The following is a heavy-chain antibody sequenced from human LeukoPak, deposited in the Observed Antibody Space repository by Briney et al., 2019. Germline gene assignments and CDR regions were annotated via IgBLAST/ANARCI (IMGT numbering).Heavy chain of an antibody. CDR1: GFTFSSYA. Sequence: GVSLRLSCAASGFTFSSYAMSWVRQGPGKGLEWVSTISGSGAGTYYADSVKGRFTISRDNPKNTLYLQMNSLRAEDTAIYYCAKGTRGSGTSYNDDYWGQGTLVTVSS. D-gene: IGHD3-10*01. CDR3: AKGTRGSGTSYNDDY. J-gene: IGHJ4*02. CDR2: ISGSGAGT. V-gene: IGHV3-23*01.